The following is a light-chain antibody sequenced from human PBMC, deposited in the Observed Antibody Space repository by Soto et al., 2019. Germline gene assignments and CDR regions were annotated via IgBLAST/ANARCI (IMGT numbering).Light chain of an antibody. Sequence: EIVLTPSPGTLSVSPGERATLSCRASQNILSNLAWYQQKPGQAPRLLIYGASTRATGIPARFSGSGSGTEFTLTISSLQSEDFEIYYCQQYNNWPITFGQGTRLEIK. J-gene: IGKJ5*01. CDR1: QNILSN. V-gene: IGKV3-15*01. CDR2: GAS. CDR3: QQYNNWPIT.